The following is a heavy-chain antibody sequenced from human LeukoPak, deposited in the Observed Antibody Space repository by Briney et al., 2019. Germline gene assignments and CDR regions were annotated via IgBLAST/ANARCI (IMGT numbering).Heavy chain of an antibody. V-gene: IGHV1-2*02. CDR1: GYTFTGYY. CDR2: INPNSGGT. CDR3: ARWNTVTTFFVY. D-gene: IGHD4-17*01. J-gene: IGHJ4*02. Sequence: ASVKVSCKASGYTFTGYYMHWVRQAPGQGLEWMGWINPNSGGTNYAQKFQGRVTMTRDTSISTAYMELTRLRSDDSAVYYCARWNTVTTFFVYWGQGTLVTVSS.